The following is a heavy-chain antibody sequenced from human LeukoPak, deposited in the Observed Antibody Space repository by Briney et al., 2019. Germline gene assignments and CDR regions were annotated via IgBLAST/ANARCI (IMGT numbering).Heavy chain of an antibody. V-gene: IGHV3-23*01. J-gene: IGHJ4*02. Sequence: SGESLRLSCAASGFTFSTYAMGWVRQAPGKGLEWVSRISRDGGESTFYADSVKGRFTISRDNPKNTLHLHMNSLRAEDTAVYYCAKDGPAWSYDYWGQGALVTVSS. D-gene: IGHD2-15*01. CDR1: GFTFSTYA. CDR2: ISRDGGEST. CDR3: AKDGPAWSYDY.